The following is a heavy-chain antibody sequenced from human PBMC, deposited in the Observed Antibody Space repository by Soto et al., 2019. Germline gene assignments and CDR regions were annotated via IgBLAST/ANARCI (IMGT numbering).Heavy chain of an antibody. CDR3: ARVGGYGMDV. V-gene: IGHV4-38-2*01. D-gene: IGHD3-10*01. J-gene: IGHJ6*02. CDR1: GYSISSGYY. CDR2: IYHSGST. Sequence: SETLSLTCAVSGYSISSGYYWGWIRQPPGKGLEWIGSIYHSGSTYNNPSLKSRVTISVDTSKNQFSLKLSSVTAADTAVYYCARVGGYGMDVWGQGTTVTVSS.